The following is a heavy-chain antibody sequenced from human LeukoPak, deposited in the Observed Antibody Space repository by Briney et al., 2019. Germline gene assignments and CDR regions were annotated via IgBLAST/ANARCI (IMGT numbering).Heavy chain of an antibody. CDR3: ARTSNSYYYYYGMDV. J-gene: IGHJ6*02. V-gene: IGHV4-4*07. D-gene: IGHD4-23*01. CDR1: GGSISSYY. CDR2: TYTSGST. Sequence: PSETLSLTCTVSGGSISSYYWSWIRQPAGKGLEWIGRTYTSGSTNYNPSLKSRVTMSVDTSKNQFSLKLSSVTAADTAVYYCARTSNSYYYYYGMDVWGQGTTVTVSS.